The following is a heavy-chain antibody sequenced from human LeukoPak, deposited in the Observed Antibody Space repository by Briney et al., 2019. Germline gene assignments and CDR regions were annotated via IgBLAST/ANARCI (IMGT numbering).Heavy chain of an antibody. V-gene: IGHV1-3*01. CDR3: ARDTDSSSWYYFDY. D-gene: IGHD6-13*01. CDR2: INAGNGNT. J-gene: IGHJ4*02. Sequence: ASVKVSCMASGYSFIYYAIHWVRQAPGQRLEWMGWINAGNGNTRYSQNFQGRVTITRDTSASTAYMEVSSLRSEDTAVYYCARDTDSSSWYYFDYWGQGTLLTVSS. CDR1: GYSFIYYA.